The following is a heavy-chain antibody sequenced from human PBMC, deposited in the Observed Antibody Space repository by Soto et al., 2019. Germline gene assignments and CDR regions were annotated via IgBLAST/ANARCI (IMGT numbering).Heavy chain of an antibody. J-gene: IGHJ5*02. Sequence: QVTLKESGPVLVKPTETLTLTCTVSGFSLSNARMGVSWIRQPPGKALEWLAHIFSNDEESYSTSLKSRLTISKDTSKSQVVLTMTNMDPVDTATYYCARTMVRVGATKSFDPWGQGTLVTVSS. CDR3: ARTMVRVGATKSFDP. CDR1: GFSLSNARMG. D-gene: IGHD1-26*01. CDR2: IFSNDEE. V-gene: IGHV2-26*01.